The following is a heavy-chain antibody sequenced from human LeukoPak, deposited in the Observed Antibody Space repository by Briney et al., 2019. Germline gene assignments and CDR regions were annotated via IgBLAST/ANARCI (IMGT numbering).Heavy chain of an antibody. D-gene: IGHD4-17*01. CDR3: RGYGDYGLGYFDY. V-gene: IGHV4-30-2*01. J-gene: IGHJ4*02. CDR1: GFTVSSNH. CDR2: IYHSGST. Sequence: LRLSCAVSGFTVSSNHMSWVRQAPGKGLEWIGYIYHSGSTYYNPSLKSRVTISIDRSKNQFSLKLSSVTAADTAVYYCRGYGDYGLGYFDYWGQGTLVTVSS.